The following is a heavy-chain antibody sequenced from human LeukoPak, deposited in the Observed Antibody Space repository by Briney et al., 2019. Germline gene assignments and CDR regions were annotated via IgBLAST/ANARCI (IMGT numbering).Heavy chain of an antibody. Sequence: SETLSLTCTVSGGSISSGSYYWSWIRQPAGKGLEWIGRIYTSGSTNYNPSLKSRVTISVDTSKNQFSLKLSSVAAADTAVYYCARSSSWYGGVFNYWGQGTLVTVSS. CDR2: IYTSGST. CDR1: GGSISSGSYY. V-gene: IGHV4-61*02. J-gene: IGHJ4*02. D-gene: IGHD6-13*01. CDR3: ARSSSWYGGVFNY.